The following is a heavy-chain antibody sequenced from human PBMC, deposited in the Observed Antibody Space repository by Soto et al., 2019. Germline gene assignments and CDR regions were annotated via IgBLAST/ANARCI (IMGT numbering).Heavy chain of an antibody. CDR3: AMAVPGGDGNLPRARFDY. Sequence: SQTLSLTCAVYGGSFSGYYWSWIRQTPGKGLEWIAEINHRGSTNSNPSLKSRVSISGDASKNQFSLRLSSVTAADTAMYYCAMAVPGGDGNLPRARFDYWGQGTLVTVSS. CDR1: GGSFSGYY. D-gene: IGHD2-21*02. J-gene: IGHJ4*02. V-gene: IGHV4-34*01. CDR2: INHRGST.